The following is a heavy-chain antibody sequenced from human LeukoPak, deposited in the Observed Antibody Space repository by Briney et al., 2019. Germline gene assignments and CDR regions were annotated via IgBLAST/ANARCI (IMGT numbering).Heavy chain of an antibody. CDR1: GYTFTSYG. J-gene: IGHJ4*02. V-gene: IGHV1-2*02. CDR2: INPKSGGT. D-gene: IGHD3-9*01. CDR3: ARSPDILTGENFDY. Sequence: AASVKVSCKASGYTFTSYGISWVRQAPGQGLEWMGWINPKSGGTNEAQKFHDRVTMTRDTSIRTAYMEVSRLRSDDTAVYYCARSPDILTGENFDYWGQGTLVTVSS.